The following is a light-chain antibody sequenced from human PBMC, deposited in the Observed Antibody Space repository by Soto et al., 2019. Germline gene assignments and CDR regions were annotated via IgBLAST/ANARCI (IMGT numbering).Light chain of an antibody. CDR2: GGS. V-gene: IGKV3-20*01. J-gene: IGKJ1*01. Sequence: DIVWTQSPGTLSLSPGERATLSCRASQSVSSNHLAWYQQKPGQAPRLLIYGGSSRATGIPVRFSGSGSETDFTLTITRLEPEDFAVYYCQQYSSSRTFGQGTKVEIK. CDR1: QSVSSNH. CDR3: QQYSSSRT.